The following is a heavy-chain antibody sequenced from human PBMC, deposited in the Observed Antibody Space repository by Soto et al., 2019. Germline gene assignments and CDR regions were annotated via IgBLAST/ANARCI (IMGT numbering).Heavy chain of an antibody. V-gene: IGHV3-7*01. CDR2: IKQDGSEK. CDR1: GFSFSGYW. CDR3: TRDRYYYDSGTYFHYMDV. Sequence: GGSLRLSCAASGFSFSGYWMSWVRQAPGKGLEWVANIKQDGSEKYYVDSVKGRFTISKDAAKNSLYLQMSSLRGEDTGVYYCTRDRYYYDSGTYFHYMDVWGKGTTVTVSS. J-gene: IGHJ6*03. D-gene: IGHD3-10*01.